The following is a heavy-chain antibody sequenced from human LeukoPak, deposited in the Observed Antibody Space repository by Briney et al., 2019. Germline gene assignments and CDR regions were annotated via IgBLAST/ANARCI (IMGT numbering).Heavy chain of an antibody. D-gene: IGHD3-22*01. CDR2: ISNGGRTI. J-gene: IGHJ4*02. V-gene: IGHV3-11*01. CDR3: ARGAGVRSRGDGSSYPTPRD. Sequence: GGSLRLSCAASGFTFSDYYMSWIRQAPGKGLEWVSYISNGGRTIYYADSVKGRFTISRDNANNSLYLQMNSLRAEDTAVYYCARGAGVRSRGDGSSYPTPRDGGQGSLVTVSS. CDR1: GFTFSDYY.